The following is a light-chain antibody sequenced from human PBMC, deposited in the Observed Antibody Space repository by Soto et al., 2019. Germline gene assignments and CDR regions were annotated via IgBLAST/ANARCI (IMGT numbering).Light chain of an antibody. CDR3: QQRSNWPG. CDR1: QSVSSY. J-gene: IGKJ4*02. Sequence: EIVLTQSPATLSLSPGERATLSCRASQSVSSYLASYQQKPGQAPRLLIYDTSNRATGITARFSGSGSGTDFTLTISSLEPGDFAVYYCQQRSNWPGFGGGTKVEIK. V-gene: IGKV3-11*01. CDR2: DTS.